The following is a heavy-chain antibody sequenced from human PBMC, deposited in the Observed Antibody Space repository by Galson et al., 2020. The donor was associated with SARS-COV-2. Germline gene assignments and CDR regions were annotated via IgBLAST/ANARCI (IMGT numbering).Heavy chain of an antibody. D-gene: IGHD3-22*01. Sequence: SETLSLTCAVSGYSISTTNYWGWVRQPPGQGLEWIGSIHPSGSTYYNPSLKSRVTISLDTSRNQFSLTLHSVTAADTALYYCARQGVNMIVLVTVPGWFFDLWGRGTLVSVSS. CDR3: ARQGVNMIVLVTVPGWFFDL. CDR1: GYSISTTNY. J-gene: IGHJ2*01. V-gene: IGHV4-38-2*01. CDR2: IHPSGST.